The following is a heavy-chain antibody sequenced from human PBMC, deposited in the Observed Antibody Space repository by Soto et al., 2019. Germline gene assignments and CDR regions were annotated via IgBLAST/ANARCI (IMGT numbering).Heavy chain of an antibody. D-gene: IGHD2-15*01. Sequence: QVQLVQSGAEVKKPGSSVKVSCKASGGTFSSYAISWVRQAPGQGLEWMGGIIPIFGTANYAQKFQGRVTITADESTSTAYMELSSLRSEDTAVYYFARRDCSGGSCYSPSYYYYYGMDVWGQGTTVTVSS. CDR1: GGTFSSYA. CDR2: IIPIFGTA. V-gene: IGHV1-69*01. J-gene: IGHJ6*02. CDR3: ARRDCSGGSCYSPSYYYYYGMDV.